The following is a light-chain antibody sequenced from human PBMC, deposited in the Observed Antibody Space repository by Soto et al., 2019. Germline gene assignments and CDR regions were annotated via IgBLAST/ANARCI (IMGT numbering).Light chain of an antibody. CDR3: SSFAGSNTWV. Sequence: QSVLTQPPSASGSPGQSGTISCTGNSSDVGGYDYVSWYQQYPGRAPQLIIYEVKKRPSGVPDRFSGSKSGNTASLTVSGLQADDEADYYCSSFAGSNTWVFGGGTKLTVL. V-gene: IGLV2-8*01. CDR2: EVK. CDR1: SSDVGGYDY. J-gene: IGLJ3*02.